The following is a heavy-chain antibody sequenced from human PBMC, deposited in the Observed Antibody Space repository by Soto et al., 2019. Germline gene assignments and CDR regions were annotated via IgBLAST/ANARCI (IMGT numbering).Heavy chain of an antibody. V-gene: IGHV3-15*01. CDR3: VRVYRGWKYYDGMNV. CDR1: GFTFTNAW. D-gene: IGHD5-12*01. Sequence: PGGSLRLSCVASGFTFTNAWMSWVRQAPGKGLEWVGRIKRKTDGGTADSAAPVKDRFTISRDDLKDALYLQMNRLKTEDTAVYYCVRVYRGWKYYDGMNVGGKASAITVRS. J-gene: IGHJ6*04. CDR2: IKRKTDGGTA.